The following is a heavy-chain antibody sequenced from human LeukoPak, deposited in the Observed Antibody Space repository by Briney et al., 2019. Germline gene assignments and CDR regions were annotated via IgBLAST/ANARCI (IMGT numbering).Heavy chain of an antibody. Sequence: GGSLRLSCAASGFTFSSYSMNWVRQAQGKGLEWVSSISSSSSYIYYADSVKGRFTISRDNAKNSLYLQMNSLRAEDTAVYYCARDEDCSGGSCFGTAIDYWGQGTLVTVSS. D-gene: IGHD2-15*01. CDR3: ARDEDCSGGSCFGTAIDY. J-gene: IGHJ4*02. CDR1: GFTFSSYS. V-gene: IGHV3-21*01. CDR2: ISSSSSYI.